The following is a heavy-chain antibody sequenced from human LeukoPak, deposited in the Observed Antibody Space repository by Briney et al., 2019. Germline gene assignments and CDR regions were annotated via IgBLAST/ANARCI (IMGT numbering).Heavy chain of an antibody. CDR3: ARDSTDYYDSSGYIDY. D-gene: IGHD3-22*01. J-gene: IGHJ4*02. CDR2: ISSSGSTI. Sequence: GGSLRLSCAASGFTFSDYYMSWIRQAPGKGLEWVSYISSSGSTIYYADSVKGRFTISRDNAKNSLYLQMNSLRAEDTAVYYCARDSTDYYDSSGYIDYWGQGTLVTVSS. CDR1: GFTFSDYY. V-gene: IGHV3-11*04.